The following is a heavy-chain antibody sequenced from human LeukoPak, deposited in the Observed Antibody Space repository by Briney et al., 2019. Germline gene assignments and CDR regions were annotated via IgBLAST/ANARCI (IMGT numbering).Heavy chain of an antibody. D-gene: IGHD6-13*01. V-gene: IGHV3-23*01. CDR3: AKGMFGSGWYGDDY. CDR1: GFTFNNYW. J-gene: IGHJ4*02. Sequence: GGSLRLSCAASGFTFNNYWMSWVRQAPGKGLEWVSAISGSGGSTYYADSVKGRFTISRDNSKNTLYLQMNSLRAEDTAVYYCAKGMFGSGWYGDDYWGQGTLVTVSS. CDR2: ISGSGGST.